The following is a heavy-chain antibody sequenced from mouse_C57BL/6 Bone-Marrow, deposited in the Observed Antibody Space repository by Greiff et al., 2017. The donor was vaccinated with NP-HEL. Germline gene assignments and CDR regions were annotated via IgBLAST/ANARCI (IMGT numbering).Heavy chain of an antibody. J-gene: IGHJ3*01. V-gene: IGHV5-12*01. CDR2: ISNGGGST. CDR3: ARHEWLLPWFAY. CDR1: GFTFSDYY. D-gene: IGHD2-3*01. Sequence: EVQVVESGGGLVQPGGSLKLSCAASGFTFSDYYMYWVRQTPEKRLEWVAYISNGGGSTYYPDTVKGRFTISRDNAKNTLYLQMSRLKSEDTAMYYCARHEWLLPWFAYWGQGTLVTVSA.